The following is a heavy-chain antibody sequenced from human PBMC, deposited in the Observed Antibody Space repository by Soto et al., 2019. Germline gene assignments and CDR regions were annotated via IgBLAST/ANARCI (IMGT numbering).Heavy chain of an antibody. CDR1: GYTFTSYG. V-gene: IGHV1-18*01. CDR2: ISGYNGQT. D-gene: IGHD3-16*01. CDR3: ARDQRKELWVEGLTAMDV. Sequence: QVQLVQSGPEVKKPGASVKVSCKASGYTFTSYGVSWVRLAPGQGLDGMGWISGYNGQTNYAQKFRGRVTFTADTSTNTAYMALWSLTSDDTAMYYCARDQRKELWVEGLTAMDVWGQGTTVTVSS. J-gene: IGHJ6*01.